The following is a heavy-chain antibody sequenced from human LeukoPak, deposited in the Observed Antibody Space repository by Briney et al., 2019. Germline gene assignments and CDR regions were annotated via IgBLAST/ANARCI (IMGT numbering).Heavy chain of an antibody. V-gene: IGHV1-18*01. J-gene: IGHJ4*02. CDR3: ARDQITMVRGAVFDY. Sequence: GASVKVSCKASGYTFTSYGISRVRQAPGQGLEWMGWISAYNGNTNYAQKLQGRVTMTTDTSTSTAYMELRSLRSDDTAVYYCARDQITMVRGAVFDYWGQGTLVTVSS. CDR1: GYTFTSYG. D-gene: IGHD3-10*01. CDR2: ISAYNGNT.